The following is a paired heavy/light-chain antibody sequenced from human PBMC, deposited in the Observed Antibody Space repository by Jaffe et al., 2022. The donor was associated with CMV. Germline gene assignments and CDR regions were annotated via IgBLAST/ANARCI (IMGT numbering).Heavy chain of an antibody. V-gene: IGHV4-39*01. CDR1: GGSISSSSYY. CDR2: IYYSGST. Sequence: QLQLQESGPGLVKPSETLSLTCTVSGGSISSSSYYWGWIRQPPGKGLEWIGSIYYSGSTYYNPSLKSRVTISVDTSKNQFSLKLSSVTAADTAVYYCARQYDFWSGYPAYYYYYYMDVWGKGTTVTVSS. CDR3: ARQYDFWSGYPAYYYYYYMDV. D-gene: IGHD3-3*01. J-gene: IGHJ6*03.
Light chain of an antibody. CDR2: AAS. CDR3: QQSYSTLSEVT. Sequence: DIQMTQSPSSLSASVGDRVTITCRASQSISSYLNWYQQKPGKAPKLLIYAASSLQSGVPSRFSGSGSGTDFTLTISSLQPEDFATYYCQQSYSTLSEVTFGQGTRLEIK. CDR1: QSISSY. J-gene: IGKJ5*01. V-gene: IGKV1-39*01.